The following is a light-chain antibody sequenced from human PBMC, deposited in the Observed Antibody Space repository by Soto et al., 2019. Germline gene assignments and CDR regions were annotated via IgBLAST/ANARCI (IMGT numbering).Light chain of an antibody. Sequence: QSVLTQPPSASGTPGQRVTISCSGSSSNIGSNFAYWYQQLPGTAPKLLIYRNYQRPSGVPDRFSGSKSGTSAFLAISGLRSEDEADYYCAAWDDSVSGPVFGGGTKVTVL. CDR1: SSNIGSNF. J-gene: IGLJ3*02. CDR3: AAWDDSVSGPV. V-gene: IGLV1-47*01. CDR2: RNY.